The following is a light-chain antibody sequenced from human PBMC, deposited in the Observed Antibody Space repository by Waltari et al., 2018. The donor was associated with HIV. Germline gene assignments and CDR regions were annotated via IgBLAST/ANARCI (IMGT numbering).Light chain of an antibody. CDR3: QKYKSAPFT. J-gene: IGKJ3*01. Sequence: DIQMTQSPSSLSASVGDRVTITCRADQAINNYLAWYQQKPGRAPRLLIYATSTLQSGVPSRFSGSGAGTDFTRTISGLQPEDVATYDCQKYKSAPFTFGPGTKVDIK. V-gene: IGKV1-27*01. CDR1: QAINNY. CDR2: ATS.